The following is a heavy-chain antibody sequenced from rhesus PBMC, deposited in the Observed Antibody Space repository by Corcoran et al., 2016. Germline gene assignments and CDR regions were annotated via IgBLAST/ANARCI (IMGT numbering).Heavy chain of an antibody. J-gene: IGHJ5-1*01. CDR1: GGPFSGYY. V-gene: IGHV4-165*01. CDR2: ISGSSGST. CDR3: ARVRIAANRFDV. Sequence: QVQLQESGPGLVKPSETLSLTCAVSGGPFSGYYWGGTRPPPGKGLEWIGYISGSSGSTDYNPSLKSRVTISTDTSKNQFSLKLSSVTAADTAVYYCARVRIAANRFDVWGPGVLVTVSS. D-gene: IGHD6-13*01.